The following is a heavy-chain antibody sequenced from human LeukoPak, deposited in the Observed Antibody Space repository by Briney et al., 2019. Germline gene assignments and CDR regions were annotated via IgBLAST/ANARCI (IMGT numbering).Heavy chain of an antibody. J-gene: IGHJ6*03. CDR3: ARHVGPTGYYYYYMDV. D-gene: IGHD4-17*01. V-gene: IGHV1-8*01. Sequence: ASVKVSCKASGYTFTSYDINWVRQATGQGLEWMGWMNPNSGSTGYAQKFQGRVTMTRNTSISTAYMELSSLRSEDTAVYYCARHVGPTGYYYYYMDVWGKGTTVTVSS. CDR2: MNPNSGST. CDR1: GYTFTSYD.